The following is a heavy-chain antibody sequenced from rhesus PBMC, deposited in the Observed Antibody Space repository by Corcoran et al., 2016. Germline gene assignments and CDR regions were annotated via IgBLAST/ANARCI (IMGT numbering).Heavy chain of an antibody. Sequence: QVQLQESGPGLVKPSETLSLTCAVSGGSISSNYWSWIRQSPGKGLGGIGYIYGGSGSTSYNPSLKSRVTISTDTSKNQFSLKLSSVTAADTAVYYCARSSGGSFDYWGQGVLVTVSS. D-gene: IGHD5-42*01. CDR1: GGSISSNY. CDR2: IYGGSGST. CDR3: ARSSGGSFDY. J-gene: IGHJ4*01. V-gene: IGHV4-147*01.